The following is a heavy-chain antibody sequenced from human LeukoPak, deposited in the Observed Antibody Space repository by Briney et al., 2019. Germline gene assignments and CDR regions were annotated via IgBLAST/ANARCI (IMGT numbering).Heavy chain of an antibody. CDR3: ARARGTSGYDYEVAFDY. CDR2: ISAYNGNT. CDR1: GCTFTSYG. Sequence: GASVKVSCKASGCTFTSYGISWVRQAPGQGLEWMGWISAYNGNTNYAQKLQGRVTMTTDTSTSTAYMELRSLRSDDTAVYYRARARGTSGYDYEVAFDYWGQGTLVTVSS. D-gene: IGHD5-12*01. V-gene: IGHV1-18*01. J-gene: IGHJ4*02.